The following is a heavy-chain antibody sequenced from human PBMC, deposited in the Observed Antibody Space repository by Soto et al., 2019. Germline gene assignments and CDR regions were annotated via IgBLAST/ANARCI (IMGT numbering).Heavy chain of an antibody. CDR3: ARGGHIAVVTASVDY. V-gene: IGHV1-46*02. J-gene: IGHJ4*02. CDR2: IHPSGGGT. CDR1: GYTFNTYY. Sequence: ASVKVSCKPSGYTFNTYYLHWVRQAPGQALEWMGVIHPSGGGTTYAQKFLGRVTLTRDTSTSTVFMELSSLRSDDTAVYYCARGGHIAVVTASVDYWGQGTLVT. D-gene: IGHD2-21*02.